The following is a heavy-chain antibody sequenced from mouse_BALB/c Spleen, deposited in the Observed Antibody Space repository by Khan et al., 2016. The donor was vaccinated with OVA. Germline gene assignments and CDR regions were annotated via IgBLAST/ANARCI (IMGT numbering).Heavy chain of an antibody. V-gene: IGHV5-17*02. CDR1: GFPFSSFG. CDR2: IGSDSNTI. D-gene: IGHD1-1*01. CDR3: ARSRYWSWFAS. Sequence: EVELVESGGGLVQPGGSRKLSCAASGFPFSSFGMHWVRQAPEKGLEWVAYIGSDSNTIYYADTVKGRFTISRDDPKNSLVLQMTSLRSEDTAMDYGARSRYWSWFASWGQGTLVTVSS. J-gene: IGHJ3*01.